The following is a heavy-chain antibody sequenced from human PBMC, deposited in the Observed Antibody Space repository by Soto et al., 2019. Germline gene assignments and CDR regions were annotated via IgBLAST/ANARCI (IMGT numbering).Heavy chain of an antibody. CDR2: IFHSGRT. CDR3: ARANLRSGWTFDH. D-gene: IGHD6-19*01. CDR1: GASIISNDW. J-gene: IGHJ4*02. Sequence: PETLSLTCSVCGASIISNDWWIWIRQTPGKGLEWIGEIFHSGRTNYSPSFKSRVTISVDTSKSQFSLEMASVTAADTAVYYCARANLRSGWTFDHWGQGSPVTVSS. V-gene: IGHV4-4*03.